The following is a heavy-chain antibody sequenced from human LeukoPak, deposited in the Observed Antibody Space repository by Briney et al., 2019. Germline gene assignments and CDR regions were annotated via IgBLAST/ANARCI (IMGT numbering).Heavy chain of an antibody. J-gene: IGHJ4*02. CDR1: GGSISSGGYS. Sequence: SQTLSLTCAVSGGSISSGGYSWSWIRQPPGKGLEWIGYIYHSGSTYYNPSLKSRVTISVVRSKNQFSLKLSSVTAADTAVYYCARGVTMVRGVTQFLDYWGQGTLVTVSS. CDR3: ARGVTMVRGVTQFLDY. V-gene: IGHV4-30-2*01. CDR2: IYHSGST. D-gene: IGHD3-10*01.